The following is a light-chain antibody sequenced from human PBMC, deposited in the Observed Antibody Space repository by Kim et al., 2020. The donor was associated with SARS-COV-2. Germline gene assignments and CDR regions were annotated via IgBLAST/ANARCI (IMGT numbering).Light chain of an antibody. V-gene: IGKV3-15*01. Sequence: ETVMTQSPATLSVSAGETATLSCRASQNINTYLAWYQQKPGQAPRLLIYSASIRATGIPARFSGSGSGTEFTLTISRLQSEDFAVYYCQQCDNWPRTFGGGTQVDIK. J-gene: IGKJ4*01. CDR1: QNINTY. CDR2: SAS. CDR3: QQCDNWPRT.